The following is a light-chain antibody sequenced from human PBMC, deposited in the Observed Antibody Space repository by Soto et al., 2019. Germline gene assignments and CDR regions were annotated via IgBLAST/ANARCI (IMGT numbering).Light chain of an antibody. V-gene: IGKV1-12*01. Sequence: DIQMTQSPSSVSASVGDRVTITCRASQGISSWLAWCQQKPGKAPKLLIYAASNLQSGVPSRFSGSGSGTDFTLTISSLQPEDFAAYYCQQANSFPYSFGQGTKVDIK. CDR2: AAS. J-gene: IGKJ2*01. CDR3: QQANSFPYS. CDR1: QGISSW.